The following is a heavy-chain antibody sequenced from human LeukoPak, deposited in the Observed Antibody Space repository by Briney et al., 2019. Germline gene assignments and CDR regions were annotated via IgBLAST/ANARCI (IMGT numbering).Heavy chain of an antibody. D-gene: IGHD3-22*01. CDR1: GFSFSSYA. V-gene: IGHV3-23*01. Sequence: GGSLRLSCAASGFSFSSYAMSWVRQAPGKGLEWVSTISGTGVSTYYAPSVKGRFTISRDNSKNTVYLQIDSLRAEDTALYYCAKDSSGYYHAWYYFDYWGQGSLVTVSS. CDR3: AKDSSGYYHAWYYFDY. CDR2: ISGTGVST. J-gene: IGHJ4*02.